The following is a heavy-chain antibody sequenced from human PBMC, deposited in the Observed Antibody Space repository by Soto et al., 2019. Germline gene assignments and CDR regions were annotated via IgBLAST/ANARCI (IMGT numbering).Heavy chain of an antibody. CDR3: ARDNDRLQLGGNYYYVLDV. V-gene: IGHV1-69*12. J-gene: IGHJ6*02. CDR2: ITPLFRTP. Sequence: QVQLVQSGAAMKEPGSSVKVSCKTSGGTFSSSAISWLRQAPGQGLEWMGGITPLFRTPDYPQKFQGRVTIAADESTSTAYMELSSLRSEDTAVYYCARDNDRLQLGGNYYYVLDVWGQGTTITVSS. D-gene: IGHD4-4*01. CDR1: GGTFSSSA.